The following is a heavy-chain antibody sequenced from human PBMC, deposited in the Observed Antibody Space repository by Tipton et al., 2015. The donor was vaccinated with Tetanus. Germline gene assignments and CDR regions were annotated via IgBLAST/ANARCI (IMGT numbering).Heavy chain of an antibody. J-gene: IGHJ6*02. D-gene: IGHD2-15*01. Sequence: SLRLSCAASGFTFSSYAIQWVRQAPGKGLEWVAVLWFDGGDEYYADSVKGRFTISRDNSKNTVYLQMNSLRAEDTAVYYCARELDCSGGGCYSYGLDVWGQGTTVTVSS. CDR2: LWFDGGDE. V-gene: IGHV3-33*08. CDR1: GFTFSSYA. CDR3: ARELDCSGGGCYSYGLDV.